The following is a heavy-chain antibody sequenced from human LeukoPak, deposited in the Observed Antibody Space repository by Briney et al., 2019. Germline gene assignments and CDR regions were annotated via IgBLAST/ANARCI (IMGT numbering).Heavy chain of an antibody. CDR1: GYTFINYA. J-gene: IGHJ4*02. CDR2: INAYNGDT. Sequence: GASVKVSCKASGYTFINYAIHWVRQAPGQRLEWMGWINAYNGDTEYSQKFQGRVTITRDTSASTVYMELSTLRSEDTAVYYCARGSSSDWPLEYWGRGILVTVSS. D-gene: IGHD6-19*01. CDR3: ARGSSSDWPLEY. V-gene: IGHV1-3*01.